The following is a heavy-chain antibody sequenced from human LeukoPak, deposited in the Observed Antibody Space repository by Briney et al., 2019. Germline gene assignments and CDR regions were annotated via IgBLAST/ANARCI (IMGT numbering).Heavy chain of an antibody. CDR2: IYYSGST. D-gene: IGHD2-2*01. V-gene: IGHV4-59*08. CDR1: GGSISTYF. CDR3: ARAGVDCSSTSCSIGERFDP. J-gene: IGHJ5*02. Sequence: PSETLSLTCTVSGGSISTYFWSWIRQPPGKGLEWIGYIYYSGSTNYNPSLKSRVTISVDTSKNQFSLKLSSVTAADTAVYYCARAGVDCSSTSCSIGERFDPWGQGTLVTVSS.